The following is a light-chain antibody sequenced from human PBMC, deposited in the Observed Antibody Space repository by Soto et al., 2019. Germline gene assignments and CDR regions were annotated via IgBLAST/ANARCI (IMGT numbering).Light chain of an antibody. CDR1: SSDVGGYNY. Sequence: QSALTQPASVSGSPGQSITISCTGTSSDVGGYNYVSWYQQHPGKAPKLMIYDVSNRPSGVSNRFSGSKSGNTASLTISGPQAEDEADYYCSSYTSSSTRWLFGGGTKLTVL. CDR3: SSYTSSSTRWL. J-gene: IGLJ3*02. V-gene: IGLV2-14*01. CDR2: DVS.